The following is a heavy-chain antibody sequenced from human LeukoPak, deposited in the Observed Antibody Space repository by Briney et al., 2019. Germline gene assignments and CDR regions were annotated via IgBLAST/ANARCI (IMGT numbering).Heavy chain of an antibody. D-gene: IGHD6-19*01. J-gene: IGHJ4*02. CDR1: GVSISSSSYY. CDR3: ARDSIAVATTPDY. CDR2: IYYSGST. Sequence: ASETLSLTCTVSGVSISSSSYYWGWVRQPPGKGLEWIGSIYYSGSTYYNPSLKSRVTISVDTSKNQFSLKLSSVTAADTAVYYCARDSIAVATTPDYWGQGTLVTVSS. V-gene: IGHV4-39*07.